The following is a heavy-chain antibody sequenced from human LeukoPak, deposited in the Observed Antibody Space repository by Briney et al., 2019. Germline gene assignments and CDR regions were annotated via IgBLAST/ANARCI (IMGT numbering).Heavy chain of an antibody. V-gene: IGHV1-2*02. Sequence: GSVKVSCKPSRYTSTGLYMHRVRHAPGQGRQRMGWINPNSSGASYAKKFKGTVTMTRDTSISTAYMELSGLTSVDTAVYYCVKMYYDFWSAFDICSQGTMVTVSS. CDR2: INPNSSGA. CDR3: VKMYYDFWSAFDI. D-gene: IGHD3-3*01. CDR1: RYTSTGLY. J-gene: IGHJ3*02.